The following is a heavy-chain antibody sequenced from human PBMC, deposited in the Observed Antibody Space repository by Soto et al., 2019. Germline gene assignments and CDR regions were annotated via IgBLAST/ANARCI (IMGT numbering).Heavy chain of an antibody. CDR3: ARVAKAGYYYYYYMDV. V-gene: IGHV1-8*01. J-gene: IGHJ6*03. CDR2: MNPNSGNT. CDR1: GYTFTSYD. Sequence: ASVKVSCKASGYTFTSYDINWVRQATGQGLEWMGWMNPNSGNTGYAQKFQGRVTMTTDTSTSTAYMELRSLRSDDTAVYYCARVAKAGYYYYYYMDVWGKGTTVTVSS.